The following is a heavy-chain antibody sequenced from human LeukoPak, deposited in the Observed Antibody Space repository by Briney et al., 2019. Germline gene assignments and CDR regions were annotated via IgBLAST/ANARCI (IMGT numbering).Heavy chain of an antibody. CDR1: GFTFSDYY. J-gene: IGHJ3*02. CDR3: ASREGIAVDAFDI. D-gene: IGHD6-19*01. Sequence: KPGGSLRLSCAASGFTFSDYYMSWIRQAPGKGLEWVSYISSSGSTIYYADSAKGRFTISRDNAKNSLYLQMNSLRAEDTAVYYCASREGIAVDAFDIWGQGTMVTVSS. V-gene: IGHV3-11*01. CDR2: ISSSGSTI.